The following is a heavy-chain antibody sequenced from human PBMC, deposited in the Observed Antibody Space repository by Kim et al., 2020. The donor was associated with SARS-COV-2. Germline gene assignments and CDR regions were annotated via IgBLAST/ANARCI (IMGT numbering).Heavy chain of an antibody. CDR3: ARGRGGGSSGYYDY. D-gene: IGHD3-22*01. V-gene: IGHV3-30*01. Sequence: YPASVKGRFTIFRDNTKNTLSLQINSLRAEDTAVYDCARGRGGGSSGYYDYWGQGTLVTVSS. J-gene: IGHJ4*02.